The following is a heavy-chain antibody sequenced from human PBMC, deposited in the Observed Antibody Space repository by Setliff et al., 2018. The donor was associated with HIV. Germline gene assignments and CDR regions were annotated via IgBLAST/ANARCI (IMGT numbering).Heavy chain of an antibody. CDR2: IPHNGGT. Sequence: SETLSLTCAVSGYSIGSGSFWGWIRQPPGKGLEWIATIPHNGGTYYNPDPSLTGRVTISVDTSKNQFSLKLAFVTAADTAVYYCASRIYYYDSSRVLREEGFDPWGQGTLVTVSS. V-gene: IGHV4-38-2*01. CDR3: ASRIYYYDSSRVLREEGFDP. J-gene: IGHJ5*02. CDR1: GYSIGSGSF. D-gene: IGHD3-22*01.